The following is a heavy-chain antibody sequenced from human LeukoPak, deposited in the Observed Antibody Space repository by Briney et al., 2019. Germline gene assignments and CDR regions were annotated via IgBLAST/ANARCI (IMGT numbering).Heavy chain of an antibody. J-gene: IGHJ4*02. CDR2: IRYDGSNK. CDR1: GFTFSSYG. V-gene: IGHV3-30*02. CDR3: ARDFQEASSYHIDY. D-gene: IGHD4-11*01. Sequence: QPGGSLRLSCAASGFTFSSYGMHWVRQAPGKGLEWVAFIRYDGSNKYYADSVKGRFTISRDNSKNTLYLQMNSLRAEDTAVYYCARDFQEASSYHIDYWGQGTLVTVSS.